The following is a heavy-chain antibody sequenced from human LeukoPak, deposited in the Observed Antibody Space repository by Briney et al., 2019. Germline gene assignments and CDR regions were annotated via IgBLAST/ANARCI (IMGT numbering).Heavy chain of an antibody. Sequence: PSETLSLTCTVSGGSISSSSYYWGWIRQPPGKGLEWIGSIYYSGSTYYNPSLKSRVTISVDTSKNQFSLKLSSVTAADTAVYYCASQGTGASDYWGQGTLVTVSS. J-gene: IGHJ4*02. CDR1: GGSISSSSYY. V-gene: IGHV4-39*01. CDR2: IYYSGST. D-gene: IGHD3-10*01. CDR3: ASQGTGASDY.